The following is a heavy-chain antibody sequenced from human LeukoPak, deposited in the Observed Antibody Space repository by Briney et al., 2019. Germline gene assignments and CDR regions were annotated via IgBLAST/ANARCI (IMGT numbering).Heavy chain of an antibody. J-gene: IGHJ4*02. D-gene: IGHD2-2*01. CDR1: GFTFSSYG. CDR3: AGTVVVPAALTHYFDY. V-gene: IGHV3-30*02. CDR2: IRYDGSNK. Sequence: GGSLRLSCAASGFTFSSYGMHWVRQAPGKGLEWVAFIRYDGSNKYYADSVKGRFTISRDNSKNTLYLQMNSLRAEDTAVYYCAGTVVVPAALTHYFDYWGQGTLVTVSS.